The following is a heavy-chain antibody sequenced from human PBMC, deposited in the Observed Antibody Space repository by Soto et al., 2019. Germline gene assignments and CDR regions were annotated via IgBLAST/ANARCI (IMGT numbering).Heavy chain of an antibody. CDR3: AAGGHGAFDI. CDR2: IIPILDIA. CDR1: GDTFSSYT. Sequence: QVQLVQSGAEVKKPGSSVKVSCKASGDTFSSYTISWVRQAPGQGLEWMGRIIPILDIANYAQKFQGRVTITADKSTSVAYMGLSSLRSEDTAVYYCAAGGHGAFDIWGQGTMVTVSS. V-gene: IGHV1-69*02. J-gene: IGHJ3*02. D-gene: IGHD1-26*01.